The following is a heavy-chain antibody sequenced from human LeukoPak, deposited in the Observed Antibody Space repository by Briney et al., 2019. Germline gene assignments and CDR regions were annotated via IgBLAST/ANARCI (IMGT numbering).Heavy chain of an antibody. CDR1: GFTVSSNY. J-gene: IGHJ4*02. V-gene: IGHV3-66*01. CDR2: IYSGGST. CDR3: VLEFNYADYRPPGDY. Sequence: GGSLRLSCAASGFTVSSNYMSWVRQAPGKGLEWVSVIYSGGSTYYADSVKGRFTISRDNSKNTLYLQMNSLRVEDTAVYYCVLEFNYADYRPPGDYWAQGTLVTVSS. D-gene: IGHD4-17*01.